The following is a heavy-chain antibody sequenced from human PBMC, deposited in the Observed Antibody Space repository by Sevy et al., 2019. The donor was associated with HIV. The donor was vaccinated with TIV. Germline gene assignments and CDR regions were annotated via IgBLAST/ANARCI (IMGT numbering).Heavy chain of an antibody. J-gene: IGHJ6*03. V-gene: IGHV3-48*02. Sequence: GGSLRLSCAASGFTFSSYSMNWVRQAPGKGLEWVSYISSSSSTIYYADSVKGRFTISRDNAKNSLYLQMNSLRDEDTAVYYCASDWLDAYYDFWSGTPRYMDVWGKGTTVTVSS. CDR2: ISSSSSTI. CDR3: ASDWLDAYYDFWSGTPRYMDV. CDR1: GFTFSSYS. D-gene: IGHD3-3*01.